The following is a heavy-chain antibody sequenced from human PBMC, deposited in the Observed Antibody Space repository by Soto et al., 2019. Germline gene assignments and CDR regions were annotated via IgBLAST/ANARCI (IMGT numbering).Heavy chain of an antibody. V-gene: IGHV1-2*02. D-gene: IGHD6-13*01. J-gene: IGHJ4*02. CDR1: RCTFTSYY. CDR3: AREEHSSRLVFDY. Sequence: SDPVSFKASRCTFTSYYMHWVRQAPGQGLEWMGWINPNSGGTNYAQKFQGRVTMTRDTSIRTAYMELSRLRSDDTGVYYCAREEHSSRLVFDYWGQGTLVTVSS. CDR2: INPNSGGT.